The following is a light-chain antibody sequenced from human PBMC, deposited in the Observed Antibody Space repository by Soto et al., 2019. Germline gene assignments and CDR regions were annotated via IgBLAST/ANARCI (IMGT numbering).Light chain of an antibody. CDR1: QSVSSN. CDR3: QQYNNWRA. V-gene: IGKV3-15*01. J-gene: IGKJ4*01. CDR2: GAS. Sequence: EIVMTQSPATLSVSPGERATLSCRASQSVSSNLAWYQQKPGQAPRLLIYGASTRATGIPARFSGSGSGTEFTLTISSLQSEDFAVYYCQQYNNWRAFGGGTKVESK.